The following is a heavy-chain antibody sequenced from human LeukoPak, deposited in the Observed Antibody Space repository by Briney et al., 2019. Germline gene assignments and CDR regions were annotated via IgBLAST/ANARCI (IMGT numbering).Heavy chain of an antibody. D-gene: IGHD2/OR15-2a*01. V-gene: IGHV4-59*08. CDR1: GGSISSYY. CDR3: AGHHHRNTVDF. CDR2: ISDIGSI. Sequence: SETLSLTCTVSGGSISSYYWSWIRQPPGKGLEWIAYISDIGSINYNPSLKSRVTISLDTSKNQFSLKLSSVTAADTAVYYCAGHHHRNTVDFWGQGTLVTVSS. J-gene: IGHJ4*02.